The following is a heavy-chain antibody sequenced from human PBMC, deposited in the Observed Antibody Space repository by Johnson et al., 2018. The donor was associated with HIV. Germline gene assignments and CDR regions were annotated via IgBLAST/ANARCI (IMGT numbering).Heavy chain of an antibody. D-gene: IGHD6-13*01. Sequence: MLLVESGGGVVRPGGSLRLSCAASGFTFDDYGMSWVRQAPGKGLEWVSGINWNGGSTYYADSVKGRFTISRDNSKNTLYLQMKSLRAEDTAVYYCANRGYSSSWDYDGFDIWGQGTMVTVSS. V-gene: IGHV3-20*04. CDR1: GFTFDDYG. CDR3: ANRGYSSSWDYDGFDI. CDR2: INWNGGST. J-gene: IGHJ3*02.